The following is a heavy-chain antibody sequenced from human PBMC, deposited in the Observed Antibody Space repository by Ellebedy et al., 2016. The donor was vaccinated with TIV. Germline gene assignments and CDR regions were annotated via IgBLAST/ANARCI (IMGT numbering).Heavy chain of an antibody. V-gene: IGHV4-30-4*01. J-gene: IGHJ4*02. Sequence: MPSETLSLTCTVSGASISSGTYYWRWIRQRPGNALEGIGDVYYNGAHHYNPSLKGRLTISLDTSKNQFSLKLSSVTAADTAVYYCARVGSHDYGDPYYFDSWGQGTLVTVPS. CDR3: ARVGSHDYGDPYYFDS. CDR1: GASISSGTYY. CDR2: VYYNGAH. D-gene: IGHD4-17*01.